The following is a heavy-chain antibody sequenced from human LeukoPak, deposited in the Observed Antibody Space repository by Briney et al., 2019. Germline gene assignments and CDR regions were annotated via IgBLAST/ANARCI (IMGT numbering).Heavy chain of an antibody. Sequence: SETLSLTCTVSGGSISSSSYYWGWIRQPPGRGLEWIGSIYYSGSTYYNPSLKSRVTISVATPKNQFSLKLSSVTAADTAVYYCARVTPDNLWFGVPPFDYWGQGTLVTVSS. CDR1: GGSISSSSYY. D-gene: IGHD3-10*01. V-gene: IGHV4-39*07. CDR2: IYYSGST. J-gene: IGHJ4*02. CDR3: ARVTPDNLWFGVPPFDY.